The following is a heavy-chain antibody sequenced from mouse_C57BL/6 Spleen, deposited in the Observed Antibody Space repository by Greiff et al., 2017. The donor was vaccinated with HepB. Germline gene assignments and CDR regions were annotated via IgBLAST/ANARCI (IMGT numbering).Heavy chain of an antibody. V-gene: IGHV1-55*01. J-gene: IGHJ2*01. CDR3: ARSYYGSRDY. D-gene: IGHD1-1*01. Sequence: VQLQQPGAELVKPGASVTMSCKASGYTFTSYWITWVNQRPGQGLEWIGVIYPGSGSTNYNEKFKSKATLTVDTSSSTAYMQLSSLTSEDSAVYYCARSYYGSRDYWGQGTTLTVSS. CDR2: IYPGSGST. CDR1: GYTFTSYW.